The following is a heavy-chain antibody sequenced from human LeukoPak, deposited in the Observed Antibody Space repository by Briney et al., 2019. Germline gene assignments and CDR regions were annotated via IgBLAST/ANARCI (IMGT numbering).Heavy chain of an antibody. V-gene: IGHV4-59*01. CDR1: GGSISSYY. CDR2: IYCSGST. Sequence: SETLSLTCTVSGGSISSYYWSWIRQPPGKGLEWIGYIYCSGSTNYNPSLKSRVTISVDTSKNQFSLKLSSVTAADTAVYYCARGYCSSTSCYPDPWGQGTLVTVSS. J-gene: IGHJ5*02. CDR3: ARGYCSSTSCYPDP. D-gene: IGHD2-2*01.